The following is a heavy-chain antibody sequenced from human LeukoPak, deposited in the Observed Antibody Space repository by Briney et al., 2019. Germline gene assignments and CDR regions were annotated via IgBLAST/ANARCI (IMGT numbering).Heavy chain of an antibody. V-gene: IGHV3-21*01. CDR3: ARSVDLTGYYRGSRDAFDI. D-gene: IGHD3-9*01. CDR1: GFTFSSYS. Sequence: PGGSLRLSCVASGFTFSSYSMNWVRQAPGKGLEWVSSISSSSSYIYYADSVKGRFTISRDNAKNSLYLQMNSLRAEDTAVYYCARSVDLTGYYRGSRDAFDIWGQGTMVTVSS. J-gene: IGHJ3*02. CDR2: ISSSSSYI.